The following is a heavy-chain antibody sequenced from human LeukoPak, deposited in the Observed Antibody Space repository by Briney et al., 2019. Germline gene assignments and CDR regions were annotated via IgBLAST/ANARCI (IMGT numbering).Heavy chain of an antibody. D-gene: IGHD2-2*01. CDR1: GFTFDDYG. J-gene: IGHJ4*02. CDR3: ARDRIVVVPAEGYFDY. Sequence: AGGSLRLSCAASGFTFDDYGMSLVRQAPGKGLEWVSGINWNGGSTGYADSVKGRFTISRDNAKNSLYLQMNSLRAEDTALYYCARDRIVVVPAEGYFDYWGQGTLVTVSS. V-gene: IGHV3-20*04. CDR2: INWNGGST.